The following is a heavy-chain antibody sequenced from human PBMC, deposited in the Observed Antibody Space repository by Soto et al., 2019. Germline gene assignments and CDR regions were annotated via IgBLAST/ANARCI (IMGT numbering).Heavy chain of an antibody. D-gene: IGHD4-4*01. CDR2: IAAGNGNT. CDR1: GYIFTGYA. J-gene: IGHJ4*02. CDR3: ATTASGTNYFDH. V-gene: IGHV1-3*01. Sequence: QVQLVQSGTEARKPGASVKVSCSASGYIFTGYAIQWVRQAPGQRLEGMGWIAAGNGNTRYSQKFQDRVTISRDISASTAYMELTSMRSEDTAIYYCATTASGTNYFDHWGQGTLVPVYS.